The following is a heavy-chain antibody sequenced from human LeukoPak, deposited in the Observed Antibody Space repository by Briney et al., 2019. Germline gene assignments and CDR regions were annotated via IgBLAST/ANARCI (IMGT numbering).Heavy chain of an antibody. CDR3: AKDINGAIDY. J-gene: IGHJ4*02. D-gene: IGHD1-14*01. V-gene: IGHV3-7*03. CDR2: IKQDGSEK. CDR1: GFTFSSYW. Sequence: GGSLRLSCAASGFTFSSYWMSWVRQAPGKGPEWVANIKQDGSEKYYVDSVKGRFTISRDNAKNSLYLQMNSLRAEDTALYYCAKDINGAIDYWGQGTLVTVSS.